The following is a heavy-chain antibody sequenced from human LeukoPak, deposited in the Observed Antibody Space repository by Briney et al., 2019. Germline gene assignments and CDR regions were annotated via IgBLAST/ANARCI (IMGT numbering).Heavy chain of an antibody. CDR3: AKVRIAVVEPADFDY. J-gene: IGHJ4*02. V-gene: IGHV3-23*01. CDR1: GFTFSSYA. CDR2: ISGSGGST. D-gene: IGHD6-19*01. Sequence: GGSLRLSCAASGFTFSSYAMSWVRQAPGKGLEWVSAISGSGGSTYYADSVKGRFTISRDNSKNTLYLQMNSLRAEDTAVYYYAKVRIAVVEPADFDYWGQGTLVTVSS.